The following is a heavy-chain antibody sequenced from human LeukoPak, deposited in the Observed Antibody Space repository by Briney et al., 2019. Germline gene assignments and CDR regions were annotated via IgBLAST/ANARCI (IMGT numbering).Heavy chain of an antibody. CDR1: GYTFTSYG. CDR3: ARYGSGDSSGWNGRSYNWFDP. V-gene: IGHV1-18*01. D-gene: IGHD6-19*01. J-gene: IGHJ5*02. CDR2: ISAYNGNT. Sequence: ASVKVSCKASGYTFTSYGISWVRQAPGQGLEWMGWISAYNGNTNYAQKHQGRVTMTTDTSASTAYMELRSLRSDDTAVYYCARYGSGDSSGWNGRSYNWFDPWGQGTLVTVSS.